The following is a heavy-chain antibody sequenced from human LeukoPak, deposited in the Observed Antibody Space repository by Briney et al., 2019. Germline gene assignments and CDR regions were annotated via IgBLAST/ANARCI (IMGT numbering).Heavy chain of an antibody. Sequence: PGGSLRLSCAASGFTFSSYSMHWVRQASGKGLEWVAVIWYDGSNKYYADSVKGRFTISRDNSKNTLYLQMNSLRAEDTAVYYCARDYGGSIRRAAAGIDYWGQGTLVTVSS. CDR2: IWYDGSNK. V-gene: IGHV3-33*08. J-gene: IGHJ4*02. CDR3: ARDYGGSIRRAAAGIDY. D-gene: IGHD6-13*01. CDR1: GFTFSSYS.